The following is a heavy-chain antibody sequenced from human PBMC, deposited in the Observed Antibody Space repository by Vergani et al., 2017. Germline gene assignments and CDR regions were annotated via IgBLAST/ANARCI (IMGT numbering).Heavy chain of an antibody. CDR2: IYPADSDT. Sequence: EVELVQSGPEMRKPGESLKISCKGSEYSFGNYWIGWVRQMPGKGLEWMGIIYPADSDTRYSPSFQGQVTISADKSISTAFLQWDSLKASDTALYYCARHTTYTDSWRQGTLVTVSS. J-gene: IGHJ4*02. D-gene: IGHD1-1*01. V-gene: IGHV5-51*01. CDR1: EYSFGNYW. CDR3: ARHTTYTDS.